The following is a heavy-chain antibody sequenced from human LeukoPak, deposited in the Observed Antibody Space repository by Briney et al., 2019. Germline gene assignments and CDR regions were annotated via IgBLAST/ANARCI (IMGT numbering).Heavy chain of an antibody. CDR1: GFPFSGYW. Sequence: GGSLRLSCAASGFPFSGYWMDWVRQAPGKGMEWVANIKEDGSDQYFADSVKGRFTISRDNAKNSLYLEMSSLRAEDTAVYYCSRSLDYWGLGVLVSVSS. CDR3: SRSLDY. V-gene: IGHV3-7*01. J-gene: IGHJ4*02. CDR2: IKEDGSDQ.